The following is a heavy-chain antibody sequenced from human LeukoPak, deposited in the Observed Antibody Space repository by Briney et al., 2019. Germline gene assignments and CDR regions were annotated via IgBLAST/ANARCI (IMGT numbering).Heavy chain of an antibody. Sequence: GGSLRLSCAASGFTFSSYAMHWVRQAPGKGLEWVAVISYDGSNKYYADSVKGRFTISRDNSKNTLYLQMSSLRAEDTAVYYCAKDRHYYDSTGPRGDYWGQGTLVTVAS. CDR3: AKDRHYYDSTGPRGDY. CDR2: ISYDGSNK. CDR1: GFTFSSYA. J-gene: IGHJ4*02. D-gene: IGHD3-22*01. V-gene: IGHV3-30-3*01.